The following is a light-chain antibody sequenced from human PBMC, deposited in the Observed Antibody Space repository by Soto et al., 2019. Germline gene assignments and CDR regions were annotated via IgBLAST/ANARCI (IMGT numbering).Light chain of an antibody. J-gene: IGKJ4*01. V-gene: IGKV3-11*01. CDR1: QSVDNN. Sequence: EIVMTQSPATLSVSPGERATLSCRASQSVDNNLAWYQQKPGQAPRLLLYGASKRAAGIPARFSGSGSGTDFTLTISSLEPEDFAVYYCQQRSSWPLFGGGTKVDIK. CDR2: GAS. CDR3: QQRSSWPL.